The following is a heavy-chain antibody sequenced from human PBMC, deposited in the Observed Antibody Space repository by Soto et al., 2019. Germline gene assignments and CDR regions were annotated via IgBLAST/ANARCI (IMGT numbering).Heavy chain of an antibody. CDR3: AIDGPTQMWRPWYFDL. CDR1: GFTFSNYA. D-gene: IGHD2-21*01. Sequence: QVQLVESGGGVVQPGRSLRLSCAVSGFTFSNYAMHWVRQAPGKGLEWVAIVSHDGNNQYYADSAKGRFTISRDNSENTLYLQMNSLRTEDTAVFYCAIDGPTQMWRPWYFDLWGSGTLVTVSS. CDR2: VSHDGNNQ. V-gene: IGHV3-30-3*01. J-gene: IGHJ2*01.